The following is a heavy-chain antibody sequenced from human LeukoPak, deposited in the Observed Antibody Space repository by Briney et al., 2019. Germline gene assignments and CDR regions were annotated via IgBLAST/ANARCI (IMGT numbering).Heavy chain of an antibody. CDR3: ARGGGYASPIGY. CDR1: GGSISTYY. CDR2: IYHSGST. V-gene: IGHV4-59*01. Sequence: SETLSLTCTLSGGSISTYYWSWIRQPPGKGLEWIGYIYHSGSTNYNPSLKSRVTISVDPSQNQFSLKLSSVTAADPAVYYCARGGGYASPIGYWGQGALVTVSS. J-gene: IGHJ4*02. D-gene: IGHD5-12*01.